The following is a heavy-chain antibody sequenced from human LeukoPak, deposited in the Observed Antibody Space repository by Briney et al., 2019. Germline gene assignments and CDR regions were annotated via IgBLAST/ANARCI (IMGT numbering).Heavy chain of an antibody. J-gene: IGHJ6*03. Sequence: PGRSLRPSCAASEFTFSSNSMNRVRQAPGNGLEWASSISSSSSYIYYADSLKGRFTISRDNAKNSLYLQMNSLRAEDTAVYYCARALGSSGNYWSYYYYMDVWGKGTTVTVSS. CDR1: EFTFSSNS. V-gene: IGHV3-21*01. D-gene: IGHD3-22*01. CDR2: ISSSSSYI. CDR3: ARALGSSGNYWSYYYYMDV.